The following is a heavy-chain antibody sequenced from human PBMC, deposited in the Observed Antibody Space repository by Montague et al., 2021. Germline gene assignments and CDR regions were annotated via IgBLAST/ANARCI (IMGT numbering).Heavy chain of an antibody. CDR3: ANTKMDY. Sequence: SLRLSCAASGFTFSSYWMAWVRQAPGKGLEWVANINQDGNDKYYVDSVRGRFTISRDNARKSLYLQMNSLRGDDTAVYYCANTKMDYWGQGMLVIVS. CDR1: GFTFSSYW. J-gene: IGHJ4*02. D-gene: IGHD2-8*01. V-gene: IGHV3-7*01. CDR2: INQDGNDK.